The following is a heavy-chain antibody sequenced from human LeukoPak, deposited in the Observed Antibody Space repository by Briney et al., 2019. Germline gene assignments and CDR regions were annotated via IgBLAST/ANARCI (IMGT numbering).Heavy chain of an antibody. D-gene: IGHD3-22*01. V-gene: IGHV4-59*01. CDR3: ARELGYYYDSSGYPGIDY. CDR1: GGSISRYY. Sequence: SETLSLTCTVSGGSISRYYWTWIRQPPGKGLEWIGYLYYSGSTIYNPSLKSRVTISVDTSKNQFSLKLSSVTAADTAVYYCARELGYYYDSSGYPGIDYWGQGTLVTVSS. CDR2: LYYSGST. J-gene: IGHJ4*02.